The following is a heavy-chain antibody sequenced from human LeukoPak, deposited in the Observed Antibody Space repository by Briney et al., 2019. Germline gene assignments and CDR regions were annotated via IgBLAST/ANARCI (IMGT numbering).Heavy chain of an antibody. CDR3: ARGRYFDY. J-gene: IGHJ4*02. CDR2: ISSSSSAI. V-gene: IGHV3-48*01. CDR1: GLTFSSYS. Sequence: GGSLRLSCAASGLTFSSYSMNWVRQTPGKGLEWVSYISSSSSAIYYADSVKGRFTISGDNARNSLYLQMNSLRAEDTAVYHCARGRYFDYWGQGTLVTVSS.